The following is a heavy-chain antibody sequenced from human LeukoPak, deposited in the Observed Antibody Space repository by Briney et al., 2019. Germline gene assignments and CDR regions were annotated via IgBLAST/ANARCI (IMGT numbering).Heavy chain of an antibody. Sequence: SETLSLTCTVSGGSISSGSYYWSWIRQPAGKGLEWIGRIYTSGSTNYNPSLKSRVTISVDTSKNQFSLKLSFVTAADTAVYYCASGSYDYWGQGTLATVSS. CDR2: IYTSGST. D-gene: IGHD1-26*01. CDR3: ASGSYDY. J-gene: IGHJ4*02. CDR1: GGSISSGSYY. V-gene: IGHV4-61*02.